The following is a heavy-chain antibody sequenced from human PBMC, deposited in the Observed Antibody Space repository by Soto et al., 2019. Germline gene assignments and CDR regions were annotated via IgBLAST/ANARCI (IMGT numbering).Heavy chain of an antibody. CDR1: GFSLTTRGVC. J-gene: IGHJ5*02. V-gene: IGHV2-5*02. CDR3: AHRTTTVTWWFDP. Sequence: QITLKESGPTLVKPTQTLTLTCTFSGFSLTTRGVCVGWIRQPPGKPLEWLALIYWDDDTRYSPSLKSRLAITKDTSKNQVVLTMSNIDPADTGTYFCAHRTTTVTWWFDPWGQGTLVTVSS. CDR2: IYWDDDT. D-gene: IGHD4-17*01.